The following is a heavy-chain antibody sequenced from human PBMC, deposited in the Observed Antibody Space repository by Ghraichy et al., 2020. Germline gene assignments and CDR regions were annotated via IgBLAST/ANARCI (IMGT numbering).Heavy chain of an antibody. CDR3: ARARYSYGYGY. Sequence: ASVKVSCKASGYTFTGYYLHWVRQAPGQGLEWMGWINPNSGDTNYAQKFQGRVTMTRDTSISTAYMELSRLRSDDTAVYYCARARYSYGYGYWGQGTLVTVSS. V-gene: IGHV1-2*02. CDR2: INPNSGDT. J-gene: IGHJ4*02. CDR1: GYTFTGYY. D-gene: IGHD5-18*01.